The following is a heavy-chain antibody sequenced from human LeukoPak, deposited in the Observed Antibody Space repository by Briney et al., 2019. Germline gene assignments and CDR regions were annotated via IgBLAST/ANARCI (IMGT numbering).Heavy chain of an antibody. V-gene: IGHV3-30*02. CDR3: AIHGGGTIRIEAFDV. CDR2: IRYDGSKK. Sequence: GGSLRLSCAPSGFTFSGYGMHWVRQAPGKGLEWAAFIRYDGSKKYYADAVKGRFTISRDNSKNTLYLQMNSLRDEDTALYYCAIHGGGTIRIEAFDVWGQGTMVTISS. D-gene: IGHD3-3*01. CDR1: GFTFSGYG. J-gene: IGHJ3*01.